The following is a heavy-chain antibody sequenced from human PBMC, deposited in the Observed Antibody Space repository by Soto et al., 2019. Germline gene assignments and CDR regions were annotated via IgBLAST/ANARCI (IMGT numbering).Heavy chain of an antibody. CDR1: GYTFTGYY. CDR3: AREPRGSIAVAGTSEGHYYYYGMDV. CDR2: INPNSGGT. V-gene: IGHV1-2*04. Sequence: ASVKVSCKASGYTFTGYYMHWVRQAPGQGLEWMGWINPNSGGTNYAQKFQGWVTMTRDTSISTAYMELGRLGSDDTAVYYCAREPRGSIAVAGTSEGHYYYYGMDVWGQGTTVTVSS. J-gene: IGHJ6*02. D-gene: IGHD6-19*01.